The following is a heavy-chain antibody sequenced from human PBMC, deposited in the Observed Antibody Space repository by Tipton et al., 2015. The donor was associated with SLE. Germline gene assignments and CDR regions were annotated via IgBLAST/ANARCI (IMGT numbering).Heavy chain of an antibody. V-gene: IGHV4-34*01. CDR3: ARDGAGYFDSDMAV. Sequence: TLSLTCAVYGGSFSGYYCSWIRQPPGKGLEWIGEINHSGSTNYNPSLKSRVTISVDTSKNQFSLKVSSVTAADTAVYYCARDGAGYFDSDMAVWGKGTTVTVSS. CDR2: INHSGST. CDR1: GGSFSGYY. J-gene: IGHJ6*03.